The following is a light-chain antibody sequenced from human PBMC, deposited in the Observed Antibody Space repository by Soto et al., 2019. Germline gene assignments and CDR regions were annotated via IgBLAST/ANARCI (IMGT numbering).Light chain of an antibody. CDR3: RSYTISSTWL. CDR1: SSDVGAYNY. V-gene: IGLV2-14*03. J-gene: IGLJ3*02. Sequence: QSALTQPASVSGSPGQSITISCTGTSSDVGAYNYVSWYQQHPCKATILMIYEVSNRPSGVSNRFFASKSANTACLTISGLQAADEADYYCRSYTISSTWLFGGGTKLTFL. CDR2: EVS.